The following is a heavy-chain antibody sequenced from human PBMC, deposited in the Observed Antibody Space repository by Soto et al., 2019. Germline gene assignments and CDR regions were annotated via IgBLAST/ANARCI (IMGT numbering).Heavy chain of an antibody. Sequence: QVQLQQWGAGLLKPSETLSLTCAVYGGSFSGYYWSWIRQPPGKGLEWIGEINHSGSTNYNPSLKSRVTISVATSKNQFSLKLSSVTAADTAVYYCARTTKAYGSGPLRFDPWGQGTLVTVSS. V-gene: IGHV4-34*01. CDR3: ARTTKAYGSGPLRFDP. D-gene: IGHD3-10*01. CDR2: INHSGST. CDR1: GGSFSGYY. J-gene: IGHJ5*02.